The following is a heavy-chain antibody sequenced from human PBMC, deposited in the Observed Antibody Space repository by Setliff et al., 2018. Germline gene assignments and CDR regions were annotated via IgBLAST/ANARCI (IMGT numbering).Heavy chain of an antibody. Sequence: ASVKVSCKASGDTFNTETISWVRQAPGQGLEWMGGIIPISAASNQAQDFQGRVTLTTDMSSNTAYMELSSLRPEDTAVYSGTCGYCSGGSCPTGSPFFGWYWGQGTLVTVSS. V-gene: IGHV1-69*05. CDR1: GDTFNTET. CDR2: IIPISAAS. CDR3: TCGYCSGGSCPTGSPFFGWY. D-gene: IGHD2-15*01. J-gene: IGHJ4*02.